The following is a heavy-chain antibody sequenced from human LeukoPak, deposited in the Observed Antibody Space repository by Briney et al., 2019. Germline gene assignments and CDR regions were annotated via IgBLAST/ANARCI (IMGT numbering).Heavy chain of an antibody. J-gene: IGHJ3*02. CDR1: GDSVNSGGYY. V-gene: IGHV4-31*11. D-gene: IGHD2-21*02. CDR3: ARDVVVTSSPDAFDI. CDR2: ISISGTT. Sequence: PSQTLSLTCAVSGDSVNSGGYYWTWIRHYPGKGLEWIGHISISGTTSYNPSLRSRVSISVDTSYNHFSLTLTSVTAADTAVYYCARDVVVTSSPDAFDIWGQGTMVVVSS.